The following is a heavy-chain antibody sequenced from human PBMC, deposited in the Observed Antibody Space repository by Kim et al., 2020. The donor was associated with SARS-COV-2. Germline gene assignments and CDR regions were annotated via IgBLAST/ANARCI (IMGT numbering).Heavy chain of an antibody. CDR2: ISSSSSYT. D-gene: IGHD3-10*01. CDR1: GFTFSDYY. CDR3: ARDRGSLVGGARGPPDY. Sequence: GGSLRLSCAASGFTFSDYYMSWIRQAPGKGLEWVSYISSSSSYTNYADSVKGRFTISRDNAKNSLYLQMNSLRAEDTAVYYCARDRGSLVGGARGPPDYWGQGTLVTVSS. V-gene: IGHV3-11*05. J-gene: IGHJ4*02.